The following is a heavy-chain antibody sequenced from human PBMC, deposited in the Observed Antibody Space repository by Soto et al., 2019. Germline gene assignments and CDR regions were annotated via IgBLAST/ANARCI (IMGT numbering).Heavy chain of an antibody. CDR3: ATSGYSSSWTLGN. V-gene: IGHV1-2*04. Sequence: QVQLVQSGAEVKKPGASVKVSCKASGYTFTGYYMHWVRQAPGQGLEWMGWINPNSGGTNYAQKLQGWVTMTRDTSISTAYMELSRLRSDDTAVYYCATSGYSSSWTLGNWGQGTLVTVSS. CDR1: GYTFTGYY. CDR2: INPNSGGT. D-gene: IGHD6-13*01. J-gene: IGHJ4*02.